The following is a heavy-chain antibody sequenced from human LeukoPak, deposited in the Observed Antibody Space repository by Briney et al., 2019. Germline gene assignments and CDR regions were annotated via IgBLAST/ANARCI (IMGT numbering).Heavy chain of an antibody. J-gene: IGHJ6*02. CDR2: IFYSGST. V-gene: IGHV4-39*07. D-gene: IGHD2-2*01. Sequence: SETLSLTCSVSGDSISSTYFWGWIRQPPGKGLEWIGSIFYSGSTYYNPSLRTRVAISADTSKNQFSLKLSSVTAADTAVYYCARGEVPATAILLSGMDVWGQGTTVTVSS. CDR1: GDSISSTYF. CDR3: ARGEVPATAILLSGMDV.